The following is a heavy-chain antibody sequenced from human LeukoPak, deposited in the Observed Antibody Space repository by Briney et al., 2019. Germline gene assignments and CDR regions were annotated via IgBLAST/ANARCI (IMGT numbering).Heavy chain of an antibody. CDR1: GFTFRSYA. Sequence: GGSLRLSCAASGFTFRSYAMSWVRQAPGKGPEWVAAIGGSGGTTYYADSVKGRFTISRDNSKNTLFLQMNSLRAEDTAVYYCAKGARIAAARAHFDYWGQGTLVTVSS. CDR3: AKGARIAAARAHFDY. D-gene: IGHD6-13*01. V-gene: IGHV3-23*01. CDR2: IGGSGGTT. J-gene: IGHJ4*02.